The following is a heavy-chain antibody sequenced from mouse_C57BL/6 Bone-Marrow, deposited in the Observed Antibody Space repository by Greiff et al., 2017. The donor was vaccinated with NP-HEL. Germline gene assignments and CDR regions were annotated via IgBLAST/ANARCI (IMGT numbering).Heavy chain of an antibody. CDR3: ARREFNREVSGFAY. CDR1: GYTFTSYC. V-gene: IGHV1-50*01. Sequence: QVQLKEPGAELVRPGASVKLSCKASGYTFTSYCMRWVKQRTGQGLEWIGEIDPTGGKTYYNEKFKGKATLTADKSSSTAYMQLSSLTSEDSAVYYCARREFNREVSGFAYWGQGTLVTVSA. J-gene: IGHJ3*01. CDR2: IDPTGGKT. D-gene: IGHD6-2*01.